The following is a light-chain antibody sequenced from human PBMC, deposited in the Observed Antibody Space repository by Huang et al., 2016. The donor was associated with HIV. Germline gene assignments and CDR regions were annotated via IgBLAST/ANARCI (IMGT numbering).Light chain of an antibody. Sequence: DIVMTQSPDSLSVSPGERATIDCKSSQSLLYSLNNKNYLAWFQQKPGRPPKLLLYCASTRESGIPERFSGSGSGTDFTLTINNLQPEDVATYYCQQYYQNPQTFGQG. V-gene: IGKV4-1*01. J-gene: IGKJ5*01. CDR3: QQYYQNPQT. CDR1: QSLLYSLNNKNY. CDR2: CAS.